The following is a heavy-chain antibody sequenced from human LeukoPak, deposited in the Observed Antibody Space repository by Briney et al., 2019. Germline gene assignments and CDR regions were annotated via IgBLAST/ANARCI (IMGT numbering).Heavy chain of an antibody. Sequence: GGSLRLSCAASGFTFSTYTIRWVRQAPGKGLEWVARISFDGTDKTYVDSVQGRFSLSRDNSKNTVYLQMNSLRPDATAIYYCARDYMSGGTGFWDYWGQGTLVTVSS. CDR3: ARDYMSGGTGFWDY. CDR2: ISFDGTDK. V-gene: IGHV3-30-3*01. CDR1: GFTFSTYT. J-gene: IGHJ4*02. D-gene: IGHD3-3*01.